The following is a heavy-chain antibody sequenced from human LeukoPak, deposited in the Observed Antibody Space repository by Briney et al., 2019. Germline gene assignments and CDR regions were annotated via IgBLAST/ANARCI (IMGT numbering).Heavy chain of an antibody. D-gene: IGHD3-10*01. V-gene: IGHV3-30*04. CDR1: GFTFSSYA. J-gene: IGHJ4*02. Sequence: GGSLRLSCAASGFTFSSYAMHWVRQAPGKGLEWVAVISYDGSNKYYADSVKGRFTISRDNSKNTLYLQMNSLRAEDTAVYYCARSQRAYGSGSYSDYWGQGTLVTVSS. CDR2: ISYDGSNK. CDR3: ARSQRAYGSGSYSDY.